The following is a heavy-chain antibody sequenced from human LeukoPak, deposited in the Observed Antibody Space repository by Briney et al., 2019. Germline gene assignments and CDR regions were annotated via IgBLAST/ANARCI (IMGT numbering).Heavy chain of an antibody. CDR3: ARRLGSSSWYAFDY. D-gene: IGHD6-13*01. CDR1: GYTFTSYG. CDR2: ISAYNGNT. V-gene: IGHV1-18*01. J-gene: IGHJ4*02. Sequence: ASVKVSCKASGYTFTSYGISWVRQAPGQGLEWLGWISAYNGNTNYAQKLQGRVTMTTDTSTSTAYMELRSLRSDDTAAYYCARRLGSSSWYAFDYWGQGTLVTVSS.